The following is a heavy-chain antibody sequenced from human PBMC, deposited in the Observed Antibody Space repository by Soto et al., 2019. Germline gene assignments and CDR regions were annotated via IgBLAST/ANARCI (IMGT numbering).Heavy chain of an antibody. D-gene: IGHD5-12*01. Sequence: AASVMVSCTTAGYSFTRYDINWGRQATGQGLEWMGWMNPNSGNTGYAQKFQGRVTMTRNTSISTAYMELSSLRSEDTAVYYCARGMATILLKYYGMDVWGQGTTVTLSS. J-gene: IGHJ6*02. CDR1: GYSFTRYD. CDR3: ARGMATILLKYYGMDV. V-gene: IGHV1-8*01. CDR2: MNPNSGNT.